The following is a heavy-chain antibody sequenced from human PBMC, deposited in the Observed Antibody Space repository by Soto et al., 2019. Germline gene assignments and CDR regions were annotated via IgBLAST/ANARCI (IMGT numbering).Heavy chain of an antibody. CDR2: IYYSGST. CDR3: ARVRGGSSTRLVLVDV. Sequence: SETLSLTCTVSGGSISSGDYYWSWIRQPPGKGLEWIGYIYYSGSTNYNPSLKSRVTISVDTSKNQFSLKLSSVTAADTAVYYCARVRGGSSTRLVLVDVWGQGTTVTVSS. J-gene: IGHJ6*02. CDR1: GGSISSGDYY. D-gene: IGHD2-2*01. V-gene: IGHV4-61*08.